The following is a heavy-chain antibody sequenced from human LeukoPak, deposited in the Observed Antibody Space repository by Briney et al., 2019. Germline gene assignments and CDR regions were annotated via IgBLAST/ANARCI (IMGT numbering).Heavy chain of an antibody. V-gene: IGHV5-10-1*01. J-gene: IGHJ4*02. Sequence: GESLKISCKGSGYSFTSYWISWVRQLPGKGLEWMGRIDPSDSYTNYSPSFQGHVTISVDKSISTAYLQWSSLKASDTAMYYCARRLQRHFDYWGQGTLVTVSS. D-gene: IGHD2-15*01. CDR2: IDPSDSYT. CDR1: GYSFTSYW. CDR3: ARRLQRHFDY.